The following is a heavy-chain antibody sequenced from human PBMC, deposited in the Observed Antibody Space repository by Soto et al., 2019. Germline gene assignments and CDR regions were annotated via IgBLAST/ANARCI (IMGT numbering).Heavy chain of an antibody. CDR3: AIYHLELFRFDY. J-gene: IGHJ4*02. Sequence: QIPLVQSGAEVKKPGASMKVSCKAYDFSFTSHGISWVRQAPGQGLEWMGWISLYNGNTNYAQKFQGRVTMTTDTSTSTAYMELRSLRSDDTAMYFCAIYHLELFRFDYWGQGTLVTVSA. V-gene: IGHV1-18*04. D-gene: IGHD2-2*01. CDR1: DFSFTSHG. CDR2: ISLYNGNT.